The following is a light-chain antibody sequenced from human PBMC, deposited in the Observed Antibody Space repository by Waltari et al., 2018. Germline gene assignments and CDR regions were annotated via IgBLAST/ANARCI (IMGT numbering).Light chain of an antibody. V-gene: IGKV3-20*01. Sequence: EVVLTQSPGTLSLSPGQTATLSCWASQSVSSSFLAWYQQRPGQAPRLLIYAASKRATGISDRFSGSGSGTDFTLTISRLESEDFAVYYCQHYGSALPYTFGQGTKLEIK. CDR1: QSVSSSF. CDR3: QHYGSALPYT. J-gene: IGKJ2*01. CDR2: AAS.